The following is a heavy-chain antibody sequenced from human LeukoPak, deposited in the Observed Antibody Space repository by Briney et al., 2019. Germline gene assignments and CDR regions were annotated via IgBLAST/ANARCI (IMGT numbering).Heavy chain of an antibody. CDR3: ARDRTPHSLWLDP. Sequence: GGSLRLSCAASGLTVSSNSMNWVRQAPGRGLEWVSVIYRGGNTYYADSVKGRFTISRDDSKNTVYLQRSSLRAEDTAVYYCARDRTPHSLWLDPWGQGTLVIVSS. J-gene: IGHJ5*02. CDR1: GLTVSSNS. CDR2: IYRGGNT. V-gene: IGHV3-53*01. D-gene: IGHD2-15*01.